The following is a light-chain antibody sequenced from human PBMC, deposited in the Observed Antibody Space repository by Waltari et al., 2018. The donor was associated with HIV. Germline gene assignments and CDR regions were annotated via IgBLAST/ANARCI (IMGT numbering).Light chain of an antibody. CDR3: QQARSSPFT. J-gene: IGKJ3*01. CDR2: AAF. Sequence: DIQMTQSPSSVSAFVGDNITITCRASHDSRSWFAWYQQKPGQPPKLLIYAAFNLQSGVPSRFSGSGSGTDFTLTISGLQPEDFATFYCQQARSSPFTFGPGTTVHIK. V-gene: IGKV1-12*01. CDR1: HDSRSW.